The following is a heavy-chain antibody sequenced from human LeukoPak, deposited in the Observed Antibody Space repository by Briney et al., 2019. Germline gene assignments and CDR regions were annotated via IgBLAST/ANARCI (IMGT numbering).Heavy chain of an antibody. CDR3: ARDVLRGNY. Sequence: GGSLRLSCAASGFTFSSYAMHWVRQAPGKGLEWVAVISYDGSNKYYADSVKGRFTISRDNAKNSLYLQMNSLRAEDTAVYYCARDVLRGNYWGQGTLVTVSS. J-gene: IGHJ4*02. CDR2: ISYDGSNK. D-gene: IGHD5-12*01. V-gene: IGHV3-30-3*01. CDR1: GFTFSSYA.